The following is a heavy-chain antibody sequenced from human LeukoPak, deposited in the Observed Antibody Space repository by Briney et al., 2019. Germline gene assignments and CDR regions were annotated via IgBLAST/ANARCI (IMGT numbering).Heavy chain of an antibody. CDR3: ATVEMATIYSYTLDY. V-gene: IGHV4-34*01. Sequence: NPSETLSLTCAVYGGSFSGYYWSWIRQPPGKGLEWIGEINHSGSTNYNPSLKSRVTISVDTSKNQFSLKLSSVTAADAAVYYCATVEMATIYSYTLDYWGQGTLVTVSS. CDR2: INHSGST. J-gene: IGHJ4*02. CDR1: GGSFSGYY. D-gene: IGHD5-24*01.